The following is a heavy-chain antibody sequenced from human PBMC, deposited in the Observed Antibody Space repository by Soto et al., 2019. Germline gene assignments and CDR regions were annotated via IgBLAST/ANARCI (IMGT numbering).Heavy chain of an antibody. CDR3: ARDRGTTVVTRGAFDT. V-gene: IGHV1-18*04. CDR1: GYTFTSYG. Sequence: ASVKVSCKASGYTFTSYGISWVRQAPGQGLEWMGWISAYNGNTNYAQKLQGRVTMTTDTSTSTAYMELRSLRSDDTAVYYCARDRGTTVVTRGAFDTWGQGTMVTVSS. CDR2: ISAYNGNT. D-gene: IGHD4-17*01. J-gene: IGHJ3*02.